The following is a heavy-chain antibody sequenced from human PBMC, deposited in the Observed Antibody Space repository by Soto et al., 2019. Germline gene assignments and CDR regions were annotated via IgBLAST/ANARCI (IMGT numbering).Heavy chain of an antibody. CDR3: ARVARFYSASSAYSHYFDY. D-gene: IGHD3-22*01. CDR2: ISAYNGNT. J-gene: IGHJ4*02. V-gene: IGHV1-18*01. Sequence: GASVKVSCKASGYTFTSYGISWVRQAPGQGLEWMGWISAYNGNTNYAQRLQGRVTMTTDTSTNTAYMELRSLRSDDSAVYYCARVARFYSASSAYSHYFDYWGQGTLVTVSS. CDR1: GYTFTSYG.